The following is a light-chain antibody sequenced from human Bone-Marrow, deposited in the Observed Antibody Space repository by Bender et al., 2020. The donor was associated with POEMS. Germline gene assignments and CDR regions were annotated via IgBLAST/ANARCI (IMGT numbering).Light chain of an antibody. Sequence: QSALTQPASVSGSPGQSITVSCTGTSSDVGRYNLVSWYQQHPDKAPKLMLYEGSKRPSGVPDRFSGSKSGNTASLTISGLQAEDEADYFCYSHASDNYFFGGGTRLTVL. V-gene: IGLV2-23*01. J-gene: IGLJ2*01. CDR1: SSDVGRYNL. CDR3: YSHASDNYF. CDR2: EGS.